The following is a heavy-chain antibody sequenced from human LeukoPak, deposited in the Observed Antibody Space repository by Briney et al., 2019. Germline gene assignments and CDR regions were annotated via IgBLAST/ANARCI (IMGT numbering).Heavy chain of an antibody. CDR3: AKDWATMVRGADY. J-gene: IGHJ4*02. CDR2: ISGSGGGT. D-gene: IGHD3-10*01. Sequence: PGGSLRLSCAASGFAFSSYAMSWVRQAPGKGLEWVSVISGSGGGTYYADSVKGRFTISRDNSKNTLYLQMNSLRAEDTAVYYCAKDWATMVRGADYWGQGTLVTVSS. V-gene: IGHV3-23*01. CDR1: GFAFSSYA.